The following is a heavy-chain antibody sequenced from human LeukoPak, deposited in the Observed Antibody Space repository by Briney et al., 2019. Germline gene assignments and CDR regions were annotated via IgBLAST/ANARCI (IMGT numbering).Heavy chain of an antibody. CDR2: IYHTGTT. Sequence: SETLSLTCTVSGDLISRIEYYWGWVRQSPVRGLEWLGHIYHTGTTLYSPHLNNRLTLSVDSSKNQFSLTLKSVTAADTAVYYCASVSVWELATHPGGSFDYWGRGILVTVSS. CDR1: GDLISRIEYY. D-gene: IGHD1-26*01. J-gene: IGHJ4*02. V-gene: IGHV4-30-4*01. CDR3: ASVSVWELATHPGGSFDY.